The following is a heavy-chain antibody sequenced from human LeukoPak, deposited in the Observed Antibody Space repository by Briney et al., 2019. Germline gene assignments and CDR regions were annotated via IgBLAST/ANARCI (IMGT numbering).Heavy chain of an antibody. CDR2: MYTLGNT. Sequence: PGGSLRLSCAASGFTVSSNYMTWVRQAPGKGLEWVSVMYTLGNTYYADSVRGRFTISRDNARNSLYLQMNSLRAEDTAVYYCARDGGRKDDYWGQGTLVTVSS. V-gene: IGHV3-66*01. J-gene: IGHJ4*02. CDR1: GFTVSSNY. D-gene: IGHD2-15*01. CDR3: ARDGGRKDDY.